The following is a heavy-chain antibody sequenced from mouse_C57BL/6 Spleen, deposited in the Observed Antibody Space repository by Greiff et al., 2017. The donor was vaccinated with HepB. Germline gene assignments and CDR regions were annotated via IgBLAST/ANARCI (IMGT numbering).Heavy chain of an antibody. CDR2: ISDGGSYT. D-gene: IGHD1-1*01. CDR3: ARDARDYYGVYVDY. J-gene: IGHJ2*01. CDR1: GFTFSSYA. V-gene: IGHV5-4*01. Sequence: EVQLVESGGGLVKPGGSLKLSCAASGFTFSSYAMSWVRQTPEKRLEWVATISDGGSYTYYPDNVKGRFTISRDNAKNNLYLQMSHLKSEDTAMYYCARDARDYYGVYVDYWGQGTTLTVSS.